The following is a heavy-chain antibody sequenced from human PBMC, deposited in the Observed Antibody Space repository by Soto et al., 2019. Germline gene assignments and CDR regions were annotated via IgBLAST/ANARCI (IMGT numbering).Heavy chain of an antibody. V-gene: IGHV4-59*01. Sequence: SETLSLTCTVSGGSISSYYWSWIRQPPGKGLEWIGYIYYSGSTNYNPSLKSRVTISVDTSKNQFSLKLSSVTAADTAVYYCARGPQKILEWLLIAYYFDYWGQGTLVTVSS. CDR1: GGSISSYY. J-gene: IGHJ4*02. D-gene: IGHD3-3*01. CDR2: IYYSGST. CDR3: ARGPQKILEWLLIAYYFDY.